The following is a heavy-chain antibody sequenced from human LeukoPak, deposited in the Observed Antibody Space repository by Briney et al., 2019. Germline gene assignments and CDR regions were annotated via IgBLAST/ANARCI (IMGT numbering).Heavy chain of an antibody. D-gene: IGHD3-10*01. Sequence: GGSLRLSCRASGFSFNSYAMHWVRQAPGKGLEWLAFILHDGSKAYHADSVNGRFTISRDNSNNTLFLQMSSLTTEDTGVYYCAKDRYGSGNNWLDPWGQGTLVTVSS. CDR3: AKDRYGSGNNWLDP. CDR1: GFSFNSYA. J-gene: IGHJ5*02. CDR2: ILHDGSKA. V-gene: IGHV3-30*18.